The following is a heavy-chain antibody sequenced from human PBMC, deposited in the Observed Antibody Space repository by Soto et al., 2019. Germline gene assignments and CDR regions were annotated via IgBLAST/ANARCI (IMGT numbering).Heavy chain of an antibody. CDR1: GGSISSGDYY. CDR2: IYYSGST. D-gene: IGHD4-17*01. CDR3: AREGTVTRYYYYGMDV. Sequence: SETLSLTCTVSGGSISSGDYYWSWIRQPPGKGLEWIGYIYYSGSTYYNPSLKSRVTISVDTSKNQFSLKLSSVTAADTAVYYCAREGTVTRYYYYGMDVWGQGTTVTVSS. J-gene: IGHJ6*02. V-gene: IGHV4-30-4*01.